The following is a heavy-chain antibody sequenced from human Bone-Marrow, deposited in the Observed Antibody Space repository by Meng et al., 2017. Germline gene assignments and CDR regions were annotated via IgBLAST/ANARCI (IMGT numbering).Heavy chain of an antibody. Sequence: EVQMVESGGGLVQPGGSLRLSCVASGFTISTYWLHWVRQAPGKGQVWVSRTSRDGSDTVYADSVKGRFTMSRDNAKNTLYLQMNNLRADDTAMYYCTGGEDHWGQGTLVTVSS. V-gene: IGHV3-74*01. CDR3: TGGEDH. CDR1: GFTISTYW. J-gene: IGHJ4*02. CDR2: TSRDGSDT.